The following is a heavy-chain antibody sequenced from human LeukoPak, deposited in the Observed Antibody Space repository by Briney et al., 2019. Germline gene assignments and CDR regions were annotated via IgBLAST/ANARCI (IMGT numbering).Heavy chain of an antibody. V-gene: IGHV3-74*01. CDR1: GNYW. CDR3: VSFYETY. Sequence: GGSLRLSCAASGNYWMRWVRQVPGKGLVWVSHINSDGSWTSYADSVKGRFTISKDNAKNTVYLQMNSLRAEGTAVYYCVSFYETYWGRGTLVTVSS. CDR2: INSDGSWT. D-gene: IGHD2/OR15-2a*01. J-gene: IGHJ4*02.